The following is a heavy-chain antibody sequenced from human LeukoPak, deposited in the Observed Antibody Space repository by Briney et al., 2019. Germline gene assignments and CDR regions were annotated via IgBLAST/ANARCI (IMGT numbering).Heavy chain of an antibody. J-gene: IGHJ4*02. CDR3: ARLTMTTVDY. CDR2: IYYSGST. V-gene: IGHV4-39*01. Sequence: TSETLSLTCTVSGASISSSSYYWGWIRQPPGKGLEWIGSIYYSGSTYYNPSLKSRVTISVDTSKNQFSLKLGSVTAADTAVYYCARLTMTTVDYWGQGTLVTVSS. CDR1: GASISSSSYY. D-gene: IGHD4-17*01.